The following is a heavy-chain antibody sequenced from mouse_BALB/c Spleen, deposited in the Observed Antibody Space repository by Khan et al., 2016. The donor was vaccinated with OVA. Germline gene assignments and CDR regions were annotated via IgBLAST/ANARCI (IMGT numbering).Heavy chain of an antibody. Sequence: VQLQESGPGLVAPSQSLSITCTVSGFSLSRYSVHWVRQPPGKGMVWLGMIWGDGSTDINPTLKSRLSISKDNSKSQVFLKMNSLQTDDTAMYYCARNRYGCGYWYFDVWGAGTTVTVSS. D-gene: IGHD1-1*01. J-gene: IGHJ1*01. CDR3: ARNRYGCGYWYFDV. CDR1: GFSLSRYS. CDR2: IWGDGST. V-gene: IGHV2-6-4*01.